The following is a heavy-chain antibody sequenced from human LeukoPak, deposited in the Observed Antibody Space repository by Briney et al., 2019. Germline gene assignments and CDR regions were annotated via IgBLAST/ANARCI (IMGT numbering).Heavy chain of an antibody. CDR3: ARDPPRRYCSSTSCYFDY. CDR1: GFTFSSYA. CDR2: ISSSSSTI. V-gene: IGHV3-48*01. D-gene: IGHD2-2*01. J-gene: IGHJ4*02. Sequence: GGSLRLSCAASGFTFSSYAMNWVRQAPGKGLEWVSYISSSSSTIYYADSVKGRFTISRDNAKNSLYLQMNSLRAEDTAVYYCARDPPRRYCSSTSCYFDYWGQGTLVTVSS.